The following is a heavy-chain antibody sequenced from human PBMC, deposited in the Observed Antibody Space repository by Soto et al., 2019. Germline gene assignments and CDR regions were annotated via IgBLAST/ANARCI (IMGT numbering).Heavy chain of an antibody. D-gene: IGHD3-10*01. CDR3: AKDLSLWFGELRAFDI. V-gene: IGHV3-23*01. J-gene: IGHJ3*02. Sequence: EVQLLESGGGLVQPGGSLRLSCAASGFTFSSYAMSWVRQAPGKGLEWVSAISGSGGSTYYADSVKGRFTISRDNSKNTLYLQRNSLRAEDTAVYYCAKDLSLWFGELRAFDIWGQGTMVTVSS. CDR1: GFTFSSYA. CDR2: ISGSGGST.